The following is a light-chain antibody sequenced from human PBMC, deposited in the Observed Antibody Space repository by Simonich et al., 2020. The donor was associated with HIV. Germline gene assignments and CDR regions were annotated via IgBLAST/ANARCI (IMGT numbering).Light chain of an antibody. CDR3: QQYYSTPYT. CDR2: GAS. Sequence: EVVMTQSPATLSVSPGERATLSCRASQSVSSNLAWYQQKPGQAPRLLIYGASTRATGIPARFGGSGSGTEFTLTISSLQSEDFAVYYCQQYYSTPYTFGQGTKLEIK. J-gene: IGKJ2*01. V-gene: IGKV3-15*01. CDR1: QSVSSN.